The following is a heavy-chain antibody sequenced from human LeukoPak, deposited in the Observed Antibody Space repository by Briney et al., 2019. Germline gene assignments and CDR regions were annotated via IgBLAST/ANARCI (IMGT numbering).Heavy chain of an antibody. D-gene: IGHD3-9*01. J-gene: IGHJ2*01. Sequence: GGSLRLSCAASGFTFSDSWMHWVRQAPGKGLIWVSHINTDGSSTRYADSVKGRFTISRDNAKNTLYLQMNSLRAEDTAVYYCARPTGRGFDLWGRGTLVTVSS. V-gene: IGHV3-74*01. CDR1: GFTFSDSW. CDR2: INTDGSST. CDR3: ARPTGRGFDL.